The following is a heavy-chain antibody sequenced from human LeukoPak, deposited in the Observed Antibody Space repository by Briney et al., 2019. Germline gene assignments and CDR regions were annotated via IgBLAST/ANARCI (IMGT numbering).Heavy chain of an antibody. D-gene: IGHD1-26*01. CDR3: ARAGGSYFPPYYYYYMDV. J-gene: IGHJ6*03. Sequence: SETLSLTCTVSGGSISSGSYYWSWIRQPAGKGLEWIGRIYTTGSTYYNPSLKSRVTISVDTSKNQFSLKLSSVTAADTAVYYCARAGGSYFPPYYYYYMDVWGKGTTVTISS. CDR2: IYTTGST. CDR1: GGSISSGSYY. V-gene: IGHV4-61*02.